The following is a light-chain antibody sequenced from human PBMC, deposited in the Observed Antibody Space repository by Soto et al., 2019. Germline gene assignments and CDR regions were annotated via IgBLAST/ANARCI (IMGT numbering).Light chain of an antibody. CDR1: SSDVGGYNY. CDR3: SSYTSRSTQV. J-gene: IGLJ2*01. Sequence: QSVLTQPASVSGSPGQSITISCTGTSSDVGGYNYVSWYQQHPGKAPKLMIYDVSNRPSGVSNRFSGSKSGNTASLTISGLQAEDEADYYCSSYTSRSTQVFGGGTKVTVL. V-gene: IGLV2-14*01. CDR2: DVS.